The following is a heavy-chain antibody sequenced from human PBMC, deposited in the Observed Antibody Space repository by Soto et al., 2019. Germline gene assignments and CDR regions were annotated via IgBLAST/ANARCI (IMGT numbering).Heavy chain of an antibody. CDR1: GGSISSSSYY. V-gene: IGHV4-39*01. CDR2: IYYSGST. CDR3: ARRHSDFCSGYYWHY. Sequence: PSETLSLTCTVSGGSISSSSYYWGWIRQPPGRGLEWIGNIYYSGSTYYNPSLKSRVTISVDTSKNQFSLKLSSVSAADKAVYYCARRHSDFCSGYYWHYWGQGTLVTVAS. D-gene: IGHD3-3*01. J-gene: IGHJ4*02.